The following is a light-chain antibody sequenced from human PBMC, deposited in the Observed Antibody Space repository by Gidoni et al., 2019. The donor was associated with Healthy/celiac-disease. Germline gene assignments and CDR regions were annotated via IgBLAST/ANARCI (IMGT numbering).Light chain of an antibody. CDR2: AAS. J-gene: IGKJ1*01. CDR1: QSISSY. CDR3: QQSYSPLA. Sequence: DIQMPQSPSSLSASVGDRVTITCRASQSISSYLNWYQQKPGKAPKLLIYAASSLQSGGPSRSRGSGSGTEFTLTISSLQPEDFATYYCQQSYSPLAFGQGTKVEIK. V-gene: IGKV1-39*01.